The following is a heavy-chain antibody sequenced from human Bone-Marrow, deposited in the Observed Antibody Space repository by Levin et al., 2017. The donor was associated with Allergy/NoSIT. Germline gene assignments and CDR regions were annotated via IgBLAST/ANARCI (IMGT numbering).Heavy chain of an antibody. CDR3: ARDAGDTMVVLVIIIAYYFDN. CDR2: ISHDGNTK. D-gene: IGHD3-22*01. Sequence: GESLKISCAASGFTFSSYAMHWVRQAPGKGLEWVAVISHDGNTKYYADSVKGRFTISRDNSKNTLFLHMNSLRAEDTAVYYCARDAGDTMVVLVIIIAYYFDNWGQGTLVTVSS. J-gene: IGHJ4*02. V-gene: IGHV3-30-3*01. CDR1: GFTFSSYA.